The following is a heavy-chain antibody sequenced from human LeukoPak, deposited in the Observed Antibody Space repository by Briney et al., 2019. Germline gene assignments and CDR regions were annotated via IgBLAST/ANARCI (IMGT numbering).Heavy chain of an antibody. CDR3: ASENSGYDFGAFDI. Sequence: PGGSLRLSCAASGFTFSSYAMHWVRQAPGKGLEWVAVISYDGSNKYYADSVKGRFTISRDNSKNTLYLQMNSLRAEDTAVYYCASENSGYDFGAFDIWGQGTMVTVSS. V-gene: IGHV3-30-3*01. J-gene: IGHJ3*02. D-gene: IGHD5-12*01. CDR2: ISYDGSNK. CDR1: GFTFSSYA.